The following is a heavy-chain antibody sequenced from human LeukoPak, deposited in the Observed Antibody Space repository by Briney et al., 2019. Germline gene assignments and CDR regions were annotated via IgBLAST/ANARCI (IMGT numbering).Heavy chain of an antibody. CDR1: GFMFSTYA. Sequence: GGSLRLSCATSGFMFSTYAMSWVRQAPGKGLEWVSIISNSGGTTYYADSVKGRFTVSRDNSKNTLYLQMKNLRAEDTAVYYCAKSPRYCSSTSCYGNWGQGTLVTVSS. CDR2: ISNSGGTT. J-gene: IGHJ4*02. CDR3: AKSPRYCSSTSCYGN. D-gene: IGHD2-2*01. V-gene: IGHV3-23*01.